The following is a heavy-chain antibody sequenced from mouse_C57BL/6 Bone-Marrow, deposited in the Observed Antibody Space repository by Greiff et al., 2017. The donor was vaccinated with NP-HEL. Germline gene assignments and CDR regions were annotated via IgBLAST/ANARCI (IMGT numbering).Heavy chain of an antibody. V-gene: IGHV1-81*01. Sequence: ESGAELARPGASVKLSCKASGYTFTSYGISWVKQRTGQGLEWIGEIYPRSGNTYYNEKFKGKATLTADKSSSTAYMELRSLTSDDSAVYFCAGDTGAWLAYWGKGTLVTVS. CDR3: AGDTGAWLAY. J-gene: IGHJ3*01. CDR2: IYPRSGNT. CDR1: GYTFTSYG.